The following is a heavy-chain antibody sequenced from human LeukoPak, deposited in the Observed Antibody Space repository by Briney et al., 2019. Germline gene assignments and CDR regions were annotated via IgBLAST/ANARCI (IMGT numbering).Heavy chain of an antibody. CDR3: ARDRYSSGWYDTNWFDP. Sequence: GGSLRLSCAASGLTFSSYAMHWVRQAPGKGLEWVAVISDDGINKYCADSVKGRFTISRDNSKNTLYLQMNSLRAEDTAVYFCARDRYSSGWYDTNWFDPWGQGTLVTVSS. CDR1: GLTFSSYA. J-gene: IGHJ5*02. V-gene: IGHV3-30-3*01. D-gene: IGHD6-19*01. CDR2: ISDDGINK.